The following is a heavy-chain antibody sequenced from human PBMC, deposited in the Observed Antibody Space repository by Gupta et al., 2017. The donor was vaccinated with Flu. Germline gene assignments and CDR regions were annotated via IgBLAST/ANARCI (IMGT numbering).Heavy chain of an antibody. J-gene: IGHJ4*02. D-gene: IGHD2-2*01. CDR3: ARAHCVSSTCYIDS. V-gene: IGHV1-2*02. Sequence: RQAPGQGLEWMGWMNPDSGGTNYAQKFKGRVTLTRDTSINTGFMYLSGLRSDDTALYFCARAHCVSSTCYIDSWGQGTLVTVSS. CDR2: MNPDSGGT.